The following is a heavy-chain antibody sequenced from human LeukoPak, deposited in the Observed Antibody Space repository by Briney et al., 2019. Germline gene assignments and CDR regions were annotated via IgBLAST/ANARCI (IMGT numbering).Heavy chain of an antibody. Sequence: PGRSLRLSCAASGFIFDERAMHWVRQAPGKGLEWVSAINWNSVNIGYADSVKGRFIISRDNAKNSLYLQMNSPRAEDTALYYCAKDMGIRDGYNKAFDYWGQGTLVTVSS. V-gene: IGHV3-9*01. D-gene: IGHD5-24*01. CDR1: GFIFDERA. CDR3: AKDMGIRDGYNKAFDY. J-gene: IGHJ4*02. CDR2: INWNSVNI.